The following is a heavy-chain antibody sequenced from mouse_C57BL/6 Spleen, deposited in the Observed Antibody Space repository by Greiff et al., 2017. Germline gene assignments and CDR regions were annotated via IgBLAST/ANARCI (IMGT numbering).Heavy chain of an antibody. D-gene: IGHD1-1*01. J-gene: IGHJ2*01. Sequence: QVQLQQPGTELVKPGASVKLSCKASGYTFTSYWMHWVKQRPGQGLEWIGNINPSNGGTNYNEKFKSKATVTVDKSSSTAYMQLSSLTSEDSAVYVCASGYYGSGFVFEGWGKGITLTVAS. CDR2: INPSNGGT. CDR1: GYTFTSYW. V-gene: IGHV1-53*01. CDR3: ASGYYGSGFVFEG.